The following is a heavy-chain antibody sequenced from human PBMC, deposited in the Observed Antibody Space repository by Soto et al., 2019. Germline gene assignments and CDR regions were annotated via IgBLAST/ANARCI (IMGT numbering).Heavy chain of an antibody. CDR1: GFTFSSYG. V-gene: IGHV3-30*18. CDR3: AKDVSGSNTFDY. Sequence: PGGSLRLSCAASGFTFSSYGMHWVRQAPGKGLEWVAVISYDGSNKYYADSVKGRFTISRDNSKNTLYLQMNSLRAEDTAVYYCAKDVSGSNTFDYWGQGTLVTVSS. J-gene: IGHJ4*02. CDR2: ISYDGSNK. D-gene: IGHD3-3*01.